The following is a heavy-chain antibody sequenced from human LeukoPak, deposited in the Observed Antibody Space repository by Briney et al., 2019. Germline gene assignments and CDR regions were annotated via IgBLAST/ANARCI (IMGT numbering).Heavy chain of an antibody. CDR2: IYPGDSDT. J-gene: IGHJ4*02. CDR3: ARHAYSSSWYGKFDY. Sequence: AESLKISCKGSEYSFTNYWIGWVRQMPGKGLEWMGIIYPGDSDTRYSPSFQGQVTISADKSISTAYLQWSSLKASDTAMYYCARHAYSSSWYGKFDYWGQGTLLTVSS. V-gene: IGHV5-51*01. CDR1: EYSFTNYW. D-gene: IGHD6-13*01.